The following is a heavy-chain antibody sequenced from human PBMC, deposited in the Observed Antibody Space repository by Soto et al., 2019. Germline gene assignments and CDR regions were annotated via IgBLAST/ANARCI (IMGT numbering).Heavy chain of an antibody. J-gene: IGHJ4*02. V-gene: IGHV4-39*07. CDR1: GGSISSTGYF. D-gene: IGHD4-17*01. CDR3: ARAYGYYFDY. CDR2: IYYTGST. Sequence: SETLSLTCTVSGGSISSTGYFCDWIRQPPGKALEWIGSIYYTGSTYYNPSLNSRVTISADASRNQFSLKLSSVTAADTAVYYCARAYGYYFDYWGQGTLVTVSS.